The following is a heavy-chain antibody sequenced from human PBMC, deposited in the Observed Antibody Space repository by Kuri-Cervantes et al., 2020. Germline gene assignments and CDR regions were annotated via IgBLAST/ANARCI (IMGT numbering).Heavy chain of an antibody. CDR2: ISSSSSYI. J-gene: IGHJ4*02. Sequence: GGSLRLSCAASGFTFSSYSMNWVRQAPGKGLEWGSSISSSSSYIYYADSVKGRFTISRDNAKNSLYLQMNSLRAEDTAVYYCARVIPAAMVHWGQGTLVTVSS. V-gene: IGHV3-21*01. CDR3: ARVIPAAMVH. CDR1: GFTFSSYS. D-gene: IGHD2-2*01.